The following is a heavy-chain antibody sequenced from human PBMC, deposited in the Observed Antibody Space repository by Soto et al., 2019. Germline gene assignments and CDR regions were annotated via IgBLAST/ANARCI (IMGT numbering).Heavy chain of an antibody. CDR2: IYYSGST. D-gene: IGHD5-18*01. CDR3: ARWGYSYGVFDY. V-gene: IGHV4-59*02. J-gene: IGHJ4*02. CDR1: GASVSTGY. Sequence: TLSLTCTVSGASVSTGYWSWIRQPPGKGLEWIGYIYYSGSTNYNPSLKSRVTISVDTSKNQFSLKLSSVTAADTAVYYCARWGYSYGVFDYWGQGTLVTVSS.